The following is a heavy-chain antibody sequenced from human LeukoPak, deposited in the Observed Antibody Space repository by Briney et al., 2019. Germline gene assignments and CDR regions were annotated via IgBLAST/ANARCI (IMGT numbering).Heavy chain of an antibody. V-gene: IGHV3-30*03. CDR1: GFTFSSYG. J-gene: IGHJ6*02. CDR3: TTRPTTVKTVYYYYGMDV. CDR2: ISYDGSNK. Sequence: PGGSLRLSCAASGFTFSSYGMHWVRQAPGKGLEWVAVISYDGSNKYYADSVKGRFTISRDNSKNTLYLQMNSLRAEDTAVYYCTTRPTTVKTVYYYYGMDVWGQGTTVTVSS. D-gene: IGHD4-17*01.